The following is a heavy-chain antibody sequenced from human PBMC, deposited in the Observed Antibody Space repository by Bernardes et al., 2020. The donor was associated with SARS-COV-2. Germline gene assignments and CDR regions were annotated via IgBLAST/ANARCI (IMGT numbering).Heavy chain of an antibody. CDR2: ITGSGGST. CDR1: GFTFSTYA. Sequence: GGSLRLSCAASGFTFSTYAMTWVRQAPGKGLEWVSTITGSGGSTYYADSVKGRFTISRDNSKNTLYLQMNSLRAEDTAVFYCAKDPGSSGYGPYYFEYWGQGNLVTVSS. V-gene: IGHV3-23*01. J-gene: IGHJ4*02. CDR3: AKDPGSSGYGPYYFEY. D-gene: IGHD5-18*01.